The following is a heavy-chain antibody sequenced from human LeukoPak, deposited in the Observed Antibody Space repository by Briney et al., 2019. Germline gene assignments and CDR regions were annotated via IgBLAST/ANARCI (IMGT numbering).Heavy chain of an antibody. V-gene: IGHV3-7*01. J-gene: IGHJ5*02. CDR1: GFTFNNYA. CDR3: ARGGAFRFDH. D-gene: IGHD1-26*01. Sequence: GGSLRLSCAASGFTFNNYAMSWVRQAPGKGLEWVANIKPDGSEKYYVDSVKGRFTISRDNAKNSLYLQMNSLRAEDTAVYYCARGGAFRFDHWGQGTLVTVSS. CDR2: IKPDGSEK.